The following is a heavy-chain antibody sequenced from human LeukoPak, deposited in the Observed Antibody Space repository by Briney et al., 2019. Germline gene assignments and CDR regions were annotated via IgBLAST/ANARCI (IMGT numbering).Heavy chain of an antibody. CDR2: IYYSGST. D-gene: IGHD2-15*01. J-gene: IGHJ6*03. Sequence: PSETLSLTCTVSGGSISTYYWGWIRQPPGKGLEWIGSIYYSGSTYYNPSLQSRVTISVDTSKNQFSLKLNSVTAADTAVYYCASLYCSGGSCYQYFSYYYMDVWGKGTTVTISS. CDR3: ASLYCSGGSCYQYFSYYYMDV. V-gene: IGHV4-39*01. CDR1: GGSISTYY.